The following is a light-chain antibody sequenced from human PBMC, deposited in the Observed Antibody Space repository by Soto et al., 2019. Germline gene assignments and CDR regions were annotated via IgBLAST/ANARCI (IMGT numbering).Light chain of an antibody. J-gene: IGKJ1*01. CDR3: QQYNGYSRT. V-gene: IGKV1-5*01. CDR2: DAS. Sequence: DIPMTQSPSTLSASVGDRVTITCRASQSISSWVAWYQQKPGKAPKLLIYDASSLESGVPSRFSGSRSGTEFTLAISSLQPDDFATYYCQQYNGYSRTFGQGTKVEIK. CDR1: QSISSW.